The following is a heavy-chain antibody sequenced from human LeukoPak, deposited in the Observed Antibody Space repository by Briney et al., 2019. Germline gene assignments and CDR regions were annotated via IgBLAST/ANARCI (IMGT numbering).Heavy chain of an antibody. V-gene: IGHV4-34*01. CDR2: INHSGST. CDR1: GGSFSGYY. J-gene: IGHJ4*02. Sequence: SETLSLTCAVYGGSFSGYYWSWIRQPPGKGLEWIGEINHSGSTNYNPSLKSRVTISVDKSKNQFSLKLSSVTAADTAVYYCARSNSGSINYFDYWGQGTLVTVSS. CDR3: ARSNSGSINYFDY. D-gene: IGHD6-19*01.